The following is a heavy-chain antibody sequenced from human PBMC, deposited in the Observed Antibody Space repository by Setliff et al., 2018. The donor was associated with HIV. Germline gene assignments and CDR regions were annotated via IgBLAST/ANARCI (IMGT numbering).Heavy chain of an antibody. J-gene: IGHJ2*01. Sequence: VKVSCKASGGTFSSYGISWVRQAPGQGLEWMGGVIPIFGTANYAQKFQGRVTITADESTSTVYLDLSSLGSEGTAMYYCAKESTIAARPARYFDLWGRGTLVTVS. D-gene: IGHD6-6*01. CDR2: VIPIFGTA. CDR1: GGTFSSYG. CDR3: AKESTIAARPARYFDL. V-gene: IGHV1-69*13.